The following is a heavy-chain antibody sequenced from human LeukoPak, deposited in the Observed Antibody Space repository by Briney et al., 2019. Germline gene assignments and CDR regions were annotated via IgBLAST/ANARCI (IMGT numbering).Heavy chain of an antibody. J-gene: IGHJ4*02. CDR3: ANYDGAPRY. V-gene: IGHV4-59*08. D-gene: IGHD3-22*01. CDR2: IYYTGST. Sequence: SETLSLTCTVSGGSIRSYYWSWIRQPPGEGLEWIGFIYYTGSTNYNPSLKSRVTISIDTSKNQFSLRLSSVTAADTAVYYCANYDGAPRYWGQGTLVTVSS. CDR1: GGSIRSYY.